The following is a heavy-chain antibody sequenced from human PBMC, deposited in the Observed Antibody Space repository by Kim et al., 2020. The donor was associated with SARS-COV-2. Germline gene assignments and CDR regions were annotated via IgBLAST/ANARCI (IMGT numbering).Heavy chain of an antibody. CDR3: ARGYSSGWGGY. CDR1: GYTFTSYA. J-gene: IGHJ4*02. Sequence: ASVKVSCKASGYTFTSYAMRWVRQAPGQRLEWMGWINAGNGNTKYSQKFQGRVTITRDTSASTAYMELSSLRSEDTAVYYYARGYSSGWGGYWGQGTLVTVSS. D-gene: IGHD6-19*01. V-gene: IGHV1-3*01. CDR2: INAGNGNT.